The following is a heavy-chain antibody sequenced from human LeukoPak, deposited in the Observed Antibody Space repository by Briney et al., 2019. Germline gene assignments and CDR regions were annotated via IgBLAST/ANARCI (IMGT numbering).Heavy chain of an antibody. V-gene: IGHV4-39*07. CDR1: GGSISSSFYY. Sequence: PSETLSLTCTVSGGSISSSFYYWGWIRQPPGKGLEWIGSIYHSGSTNYNPSLKSRVTISVDTSKNQFSLKLSSVTAADTAVYYCARGRSKWLVAAFDIWGQGTMVTVSS. CDR3: ARGRSKWLVAAFDI. J-gene: IGHJ3*02. D-gene: IGHD6-19*01. CDR2: IYHSGST.